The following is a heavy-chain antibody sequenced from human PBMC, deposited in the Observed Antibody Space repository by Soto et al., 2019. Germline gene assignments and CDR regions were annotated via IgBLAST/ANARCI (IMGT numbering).Heavy chain of an antibody. J-gene: IGHJ5*02. CDR3: ARDLMQDGSGSNNWFDP. CDR2: IYTSGST. Sequence: GPGPVKTSETLSLTCTVSGGSISSYYWSWIRQPAGKGLEWIGRIYTSGSTNYNPSLKSRVTMSVDTSKNQFSLKLSSVTAADTAVYYCARDLMQDGSGSNNWFDPWGQGTLVTVSS. CDR1: GGSISSYY. V-gene: IGHV4-4*07. D-gene: IGHD3-10*01.